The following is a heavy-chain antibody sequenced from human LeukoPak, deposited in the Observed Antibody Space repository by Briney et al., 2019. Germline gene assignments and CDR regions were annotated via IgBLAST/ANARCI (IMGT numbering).Heavy chain of an antibody. CDR2: IYAGDSDT. Sequence: ESLKISCMGSGYSFTSYWIVWVRQMPGKGLEWMGIIYAGDSDTIYGPSFQGQVTISADKSISTAYLQWSSLKASDSAMYYCATGYSGGDVFDIWGQGTMVTVSS. CDR1: GYSFTSYW. D-gene: IGHD5-18*01. J-gene: IGHJ3*02. V-gene: IGHV5-51*01. CDR3: ATGYSGGDVFDI.